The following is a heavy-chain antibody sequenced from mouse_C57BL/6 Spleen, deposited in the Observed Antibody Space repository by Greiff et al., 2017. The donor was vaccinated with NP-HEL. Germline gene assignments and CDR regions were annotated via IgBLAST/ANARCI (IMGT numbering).Heavy chain of an antibody. V-gene: IGHV1-62-2*01. J-gene: IGHJ1*03. CDR1: GYTFTEYT. Sequence: QVQLQQSGAELVKPGASVKLSCKASGYTFTEYTIHWVKQRSGQGLEWIGWFYPGSGSIKYNEKFKDKATLTADKSSSTVYMELSRLTSEDSAVYFCARHEKRGAYGSSYWYFDVWGTGTTVTVSS. D-gene: IGHD1-1*01. CDR2: FYPGSGSI. CDR3: ARHEKRGAYGSSYWYFDV.